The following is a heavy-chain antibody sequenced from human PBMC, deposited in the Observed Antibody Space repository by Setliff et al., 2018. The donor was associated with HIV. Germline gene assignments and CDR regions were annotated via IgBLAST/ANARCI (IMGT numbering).Heavy chain of an antibody. CDR3: ARGNTGFDY. CDR1: GDSLSSGDYY. J-gene: IGHJ4*02. CDR2: VYHTGAT. V-gene: IGHV4-30-4*08. Sequence: SETLSLTCTVSGDSLSSGDYYWSWIRQPPGRGLEWVGYVYHTGATYYNPSLRSRLTLSVDTSTNQFSLRLSSLTAADTAVYYCARGNTGFDYWGRGSLVTVCS.